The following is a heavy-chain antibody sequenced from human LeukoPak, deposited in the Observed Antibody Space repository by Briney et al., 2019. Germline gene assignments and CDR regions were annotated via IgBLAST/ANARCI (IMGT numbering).Heavy chain of an antibody. Sequence: ASVKVSCKASGGTFSSYAISWVRQAPGQGLEWMGGIIPIFGTANYAQKFQGRVTITTDESTSTAYMELSSLRSEDTAVYYRARGHRSTTHFDYWGQGTLVTVSS. V-gene: IGHV1-69*05. CDR3: ARGHRSTTHFDY. CDR1: GGTFSSYA. J-gene: IGHJ4*02. CDR2: IIPIFGTA. D-gene: IGHD1-26*01.